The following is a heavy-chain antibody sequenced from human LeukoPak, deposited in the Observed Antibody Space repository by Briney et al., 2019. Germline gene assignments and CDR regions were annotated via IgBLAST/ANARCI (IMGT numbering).Heavy chain of an antibody. CDR2: IYRDGST. Sequence: PSETLSLTCTVSGGSISGSSYYWGWIRQPPGKGLEWIGSIYRDGSTYYNPSLKSRVTISVDTSKNQFSLKLSSVTAADTAAYYCTRRAYCSGGTCYSDYWGQGTLVTVSS. CDR1: GGSISGSSYY. CDR3: TRRAYCSGGTCYSDY. V-gene: IGHV4-39*01. J-gene: IGHJ4*02. D-gene: IGHD2-15*01.